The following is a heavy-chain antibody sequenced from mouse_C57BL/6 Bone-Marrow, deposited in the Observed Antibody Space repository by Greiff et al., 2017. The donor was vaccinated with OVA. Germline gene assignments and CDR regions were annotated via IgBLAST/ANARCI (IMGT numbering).Heavy chain of an antibody. CDR1: GYTFTSYW. Sequence: QVHVKQPGAELVKPGASVKMSCKASGYTFTSYWITWVKQRPGQGLEWIGDIYPGSGSTNYNEKFKSKATLTVDTSSSTAYMQLSSLTSEDSAVYYCARRHYEAMDYWGQGTSVTVSS. CDR2: IYPGSGST. V-gene: IGHV1-55*01. CDR3: ARRHYEAMDY. J-gene: IGHJ4*01. D-gene: IGHD1-1*01.